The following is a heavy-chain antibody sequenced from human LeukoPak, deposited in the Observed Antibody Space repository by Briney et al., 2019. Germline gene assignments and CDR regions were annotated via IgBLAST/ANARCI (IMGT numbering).Heavy chain of an antibody. CDR1: GFTFSSYW. Sequence: QPGGSLRLSCAASGFTFSSYWMHWVRHAPGKGLVWVSRINSDGSTTNYADSVKGRFTISRDNAKNTLYLQMNSLRAEDTAVYYCARAADSSGYYDYWGQGTLVTVSS. CDR2: INSDGSTT. D-gene: IGHD3-22*01. J-gene: IGHJ4*02. V-gene: IGHV3-74*01. CDR3: ARAADSSGYYDY.